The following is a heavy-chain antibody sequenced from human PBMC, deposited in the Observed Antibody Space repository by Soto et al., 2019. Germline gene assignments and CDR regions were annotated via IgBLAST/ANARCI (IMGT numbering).Heavy chain of an antibody. J-gene: IGHJ4*02. CDR1: GGSINTYY. D-gene: IGHD4-17*01. Sequence: PSETLSLTCAVSGGSINTYYWTWIRQPPGKGLEFIGYISYRGSTNYNPSLKSRITMSVDTSKRQFSLKLTSVTAADTAVYYRATRSSIYGDLVDYWGQGTLVTVSS. CDR2: ISYRGST. V-gene: IGHV4-59*01. CDR3: ATRSSIYGDLVDY.